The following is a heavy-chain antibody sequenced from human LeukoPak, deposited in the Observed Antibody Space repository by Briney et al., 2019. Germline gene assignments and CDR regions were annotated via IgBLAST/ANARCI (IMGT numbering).Heavy chain of an antibody. V-gene: IGHV1-8*01. CDR3: ARDSDSSGWNGIDY. CDR2: MNTNSGKT. J-gene: IGHJ4*02. D-gene: IGHD6-19*01. Sequence: ASVKVSCKASGHTFTSYDINWVRQAPGQGLEWMGWMNTNSGKTGYPQKFQGRVTMTRNTSTSTVYMELSSLRSEDTAVYYCARDSDSSGWNGIDYWGQGTLVTVSS. CDR1: GHTFTSYD.